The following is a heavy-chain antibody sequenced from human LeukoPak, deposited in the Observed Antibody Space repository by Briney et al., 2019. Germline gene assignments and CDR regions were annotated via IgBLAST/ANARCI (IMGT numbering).Heavy chain of an antibody. CDR2: INCNTGVT. CDR3: ARVQVVDFDP. J-gene: IGHJ5*02. Sequence: GASVTVSRKTSGYTFTGYYIHWVRQAPGQGLEWIGWINCNTGVTNYAQKFQGRITMTRDASISTAYMELSSLRSDDTAVYYCARVQVVDFDPWGQGTLVTVSS. V-gene: IGHV1-2*02. CDR1: GYTFTGYY. D-gene: IGHD2-2*01.